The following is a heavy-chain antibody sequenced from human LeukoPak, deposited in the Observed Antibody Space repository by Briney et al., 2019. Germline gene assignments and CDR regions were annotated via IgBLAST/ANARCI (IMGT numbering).Heavy chain of an antibody. Sequence: SETLSLTCSVSGGPISSSSYYWGWIRQPPGKGLEWIGYIYYSGSTYYNPSLKSRVTMSVDTSKNQFSLKLRSVTAADTAVYYCARDNYYDSTGYTDYWGQGTLVTVSS. CDR2: IYYSGST. CDR3: ARDNYYDSTGYTDY. V-gene: IGHV4-39*07. D-gene: IGHD3-22*01. J-gene: IGHJ4*02. CDR1: GGPISSSSYY.